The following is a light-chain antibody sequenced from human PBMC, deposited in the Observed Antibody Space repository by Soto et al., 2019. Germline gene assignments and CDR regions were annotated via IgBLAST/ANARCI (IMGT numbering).Light chain of an antibody. V-gene: IGKV1-5*03. Sequence: DIQMTQSPSTLSASVGDRVAITCRASQSISIWLAWYQQKPGKAPKLLIYKASSLESGVPSRFSGSGSATELTLTISSLQPDDFATYYCQQYNDYSWTFGQGTKVEIK. CDR1: QSISIW. J-gene: IGKJ1*01. CDR2: KAS. CDR3: QQYNDYSWT.